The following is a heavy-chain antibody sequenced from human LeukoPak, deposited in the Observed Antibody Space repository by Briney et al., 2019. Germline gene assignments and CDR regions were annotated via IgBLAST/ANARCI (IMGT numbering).Heavy chain of an antibody. Sequence: GGSLRLSCAASGFTFRSNWMHWVRQAPGKGLVWVSRINADGSGTNYADSVKGRFTISRDNAKNTLSLHMNSLRAEDMGVYYCARGDDESLDHWGQGTLVTVSS. CDR2: INADGSGT. D-gene: IGHD3-16*01. CDR1: GFTFRSNW. J-gene: IGHJ4*02. CDR3: ARGDDESLDH. V-gene: IGHV3-74*01.